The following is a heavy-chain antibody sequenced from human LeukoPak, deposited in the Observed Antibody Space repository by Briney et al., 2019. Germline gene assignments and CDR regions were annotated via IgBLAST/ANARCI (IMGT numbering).Heavy chain of an antibody. J-gene: IGHJ4*02. D-gene: IGHD3-3*01. V-gene: IGHV4-4*07. CDR3: ARGHPGDFWSGPFFDY. CDR1: GGSISSSNW. CDR2: IYTSGTT. Sequence: SETLSLTCAVSGGSISSSNWWSWIRQPAGKGLEWIGRIYTSGTTNYNPSLKSRVTISVDTSKNQFSLKLSSVTAADTAVYYCARGHPGDFWSGPFFDYWGQGAQVTVSS.